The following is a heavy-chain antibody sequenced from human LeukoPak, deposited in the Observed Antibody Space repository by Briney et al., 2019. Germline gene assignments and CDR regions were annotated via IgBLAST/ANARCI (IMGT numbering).Heavy chain of an antibody. D-gene: IGHD2-15*01. CDR2: IWYDGSNK. Sequence: GGSLRLSCAASGFTFSSYGMPWVRQAPGKGLEWVAVIWYDGSNKYYADSVKGRFTISRDNSKNTLYLQMNSLRAEDTAVYYCAREWCSGGSCYPSYWGQGTLVTVSS. J-gene: IGHJ4*02. CDR1: GFTFSSYG. CDR3: AREWCSGGSCYPSY. V-gene: IGHV3-33*01.